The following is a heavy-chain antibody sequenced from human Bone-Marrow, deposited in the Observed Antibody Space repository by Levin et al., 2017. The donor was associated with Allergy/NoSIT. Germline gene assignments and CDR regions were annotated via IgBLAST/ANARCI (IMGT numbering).Heavy chain of an antibody. Sequence: ASETLSLTCTVSGGSISSGDYYWSWIRQPPGKGLEWIGYIYYSGSTYYNPSLKSRVTISVDTSKNQFSLKLSSVTAADTAVYYCARALVGYSGYDTINYYFDYWGQGTLVTVSS. J-gene: IGHJ4*02. V-gene: IGHV4-30-4*01. CDR3: ARALVGYSGYDTINYYFDY. CDR1: GGSISSGDYY. CDR2: IYYSGST. D-gene: IGHD5-12*01.